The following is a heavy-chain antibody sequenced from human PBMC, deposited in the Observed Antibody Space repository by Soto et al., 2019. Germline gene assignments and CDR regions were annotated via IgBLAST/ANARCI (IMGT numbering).Heavy chain of an antibody. D-gene: IGHD5-12*01. CDR1: GFTFRTND. CDR2: IGTAADT. V-gene: IGHV3-13*04. Sequence: EVQLVESGGGLVQPGGSLRLSCAASGFTFRTNDMHWVRQAPGKGLEWVSGIGTAADTYYPDSVKGRFTISRENAKNSLYLKMKSLRAGDTAVYYCARGWLRRGYLDYWGQGTLVTVSS. J-gene: IGHJ4*02. CDR3: ARGWLRRGYLDY.